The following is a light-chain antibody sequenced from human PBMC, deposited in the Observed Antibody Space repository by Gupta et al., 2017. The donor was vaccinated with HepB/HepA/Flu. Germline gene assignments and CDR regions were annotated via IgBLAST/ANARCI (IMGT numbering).Light chain of an antibody. CDR3: AAWDDSLSGIL. V-gene: IGLV1-47*01. CDR1: SSNIERKY. J-gene: IGLJ3*02. Sequence: QSVLSQAPAASGTPGQRVPLSCSGSSSNIERKYVYWYQQDPGTAPKLLMYRDDQRPSGVPERFSGSKSGTSASLVISGLRYEDEADYYWAAWDDSLSGILFGGGTRLTVL. CDR2: RDD.